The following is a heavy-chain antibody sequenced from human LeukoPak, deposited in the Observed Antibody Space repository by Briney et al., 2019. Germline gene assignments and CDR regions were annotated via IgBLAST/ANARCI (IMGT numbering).Heavy chain of an antibody. V-gene: IGHV4-4*07. Sequence: SETLSLTCTVSGGSISSYYRSWIRQPAGKGLEWIGRIYTSGSTNYNPSLKSRVTMSVDTSKNQFSLKLSSVTAADTAVYYCAREGCSSTSCNIDLWGRGTLVTVSS. CDR2: IYTSGST. D-gene: IGHD2-2*01. CDR3: AREGCSSTSCNIDL. CDR1: GGSISSYY. J-gene: IGHJ2*01.